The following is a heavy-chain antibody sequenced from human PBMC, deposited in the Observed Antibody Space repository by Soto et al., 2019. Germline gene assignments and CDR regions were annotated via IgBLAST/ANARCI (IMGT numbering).Heavy chain of an antibody. CDR3: ARVSSSSWYKEVAFDI. Sequence: ASLKVSCKASGYTFTSYAMHWVRQAPGQRLEWMGWINAGNGNTKYSQKFQGRVTITRDTSASTAYMELSSLRSEDTAVYYCARVSSSSWYKEVAFDIWGQGTMVTVSS. D-gene: IGHD6-13*01. CDR1: GYTFTSYA. J-gene: IGHJ3*02. CDR2: INAGNGNT. V-gene: IGHV1-3*01.